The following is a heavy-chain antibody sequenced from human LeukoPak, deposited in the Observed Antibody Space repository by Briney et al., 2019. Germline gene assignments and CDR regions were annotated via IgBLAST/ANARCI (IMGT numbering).Heavy chain of an antibody. V-gene: IGHV3-48*02. CDR1: GFPFSSYS. CDR3: ARGPPLFTN. Sequence: GGSLRLSCAASGFPFSSYSMNWVRQAPGKGLEWLSYISTSGTAIYYAGSVKGRFTISRDNAKSSLYLQMNSLRDEDTAIYYCARGPPLFTNWGQGTLVAVSS. D-gene: IGHD3-10*01. J-gene: IGHJ4*02. CDR2: ISTSGTAI.